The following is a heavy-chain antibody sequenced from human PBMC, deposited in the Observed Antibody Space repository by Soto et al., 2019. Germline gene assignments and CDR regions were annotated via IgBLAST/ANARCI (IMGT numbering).Heavy chain of an antibody. CDR1: RYPFTHYG. Sequence: VSGRVSGQASRYPFTHYGISWVRRAHGQRLEWMGWISAYNGNTNYAQKLQGRVTMTTDTSTSTAYMELRSLRSDDTAVYYCARDPADFWSGYYFWFDPWGQGTLVTVSS. V-gene: IGHV1-18*04. CDR3: ARDPADFWSGYYFWFDP. J-gene: IGHJ5*02. CDR2: ISAYNGNT. D-gene: IGHD3-3*01.